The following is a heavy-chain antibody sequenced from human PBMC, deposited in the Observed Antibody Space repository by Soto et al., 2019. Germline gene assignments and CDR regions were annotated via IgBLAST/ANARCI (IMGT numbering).Heavy chain of an antibody. D-gene: IGHD1-1*01. J-gene: IGHJ4*02. CDR2: ISAHNGNT. V-gene: IGHV1-18*01. CDR1: GYTFTSYG. Sequence: QVHLVQSGAEVKKPGASVKASCKASGYTFTSYGITWVRQAPGQRLEWMGWISAHNGNTDYAQKLQGRVIVTRDTSTSTAYMELRSLISDDTAVYYCARGRYGDYWGQGALVTVSS. CDR3: ARGRYGDY.